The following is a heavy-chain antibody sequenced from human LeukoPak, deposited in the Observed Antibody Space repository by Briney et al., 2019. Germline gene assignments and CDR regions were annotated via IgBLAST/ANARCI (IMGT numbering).Heavy chain of an antibody. CDR1: GYTFTSYG. CDR3: ARDSQLVRFDYYYCGMDV. Sequence: GASVKVSCKASGYTFTSYGITWVRQAPGRGLEWMGWISAYHGNTNYAQKLQGRVTMTTDTSTSTAYMERRSLRSDNTAVYYCARDSQLVRFDYYYCGMDVWGQRTTVTVSS. J-gene: IGHJ6*02. CDR2: ISAYHGNT. V-gene: IGHV1-18*01. D-gene: IGHD6-13*01.